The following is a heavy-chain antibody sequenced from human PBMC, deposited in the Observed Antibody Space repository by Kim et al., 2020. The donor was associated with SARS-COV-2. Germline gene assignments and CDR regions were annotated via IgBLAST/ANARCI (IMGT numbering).Heavy chain of an antibody. D-gene: IGHD5-12*01. CDR1: GGSVSSGSYY. J-gene: IGHJ3*01. CDR3: ARDVPGYSGYLRN. Sequence: SETLSLTCTVSGGSVSSGSYYWSWIRQPPGKGLEWIGYIYYSGSTNYNPSLKSRVTISVDTSKNQFSLKLSSVTAADTAVYYCARDVPGYSGYLRNWGQGTMVTVSS. V-gene: IGHV4-61*01. CDR2: IYYSGST.